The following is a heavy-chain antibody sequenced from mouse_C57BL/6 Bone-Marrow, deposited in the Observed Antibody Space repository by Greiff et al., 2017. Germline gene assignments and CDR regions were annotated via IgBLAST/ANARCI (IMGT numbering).Heavy chain of an antibody. CDR1: GFTFSSYG. V-gene: IGHV5-6*01. Sequence: EVHLVESGGDLVKPGGSLKLPCAASGFTFSSYGMSWVRQTPDKRLEWVATISSGGSYTYYPDSVKGRFTISRDNAKNTLYLQMSSLKSEDTAMYYCARHLLTTVVATGYFDVWGTGTTVTVSS. J-gene: IGHJ1*03. CDR3: ARHLLTTVVATGYFDV. D-gene: IGHD1-1*01. CDR2: ISSGGSYT.